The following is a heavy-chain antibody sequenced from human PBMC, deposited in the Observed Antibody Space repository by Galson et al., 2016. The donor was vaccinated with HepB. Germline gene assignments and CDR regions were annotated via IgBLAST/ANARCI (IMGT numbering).Heavy chain of an antibody. CDR2: IRGDGTEE. CDR3: VRESIGGFDP. Sequence: SLRLSCAASGFTFSNFGMNWVRQAPGKGLEWVANIRGDGTEEFYVDSVKGRFTASRDNAKNSLYLQMNSLRAEDTAVYFCVRESIGGFDPWGQGTLVTVSS. J-gene: IGHJ5*02. D-gene: IGHD6-6*01. V-gene: IGHV3-7*01. CDR1: GFTFSNFG.